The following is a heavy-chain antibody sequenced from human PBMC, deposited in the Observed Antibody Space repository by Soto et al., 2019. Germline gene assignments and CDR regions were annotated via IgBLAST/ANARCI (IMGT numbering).Heavy chain of an antibody. CDR2: INHSGST. Sequence: SETLSLTCAVYGGSFSGYYWSWIRQPPGKGLEWIGEINHSGSTNYNPSLKSRVTISVDTSKNQFSLKLSSVTAADTAVYYCASPGTGETFDIWGQGTMVTVSS. CDR1: GGSFSGYY. J-gene: IGHJ3*02. CDR3: ASPGTGETFDI. D-gene: IGHD3-16*01. V-gene: IGHV4-34*01.